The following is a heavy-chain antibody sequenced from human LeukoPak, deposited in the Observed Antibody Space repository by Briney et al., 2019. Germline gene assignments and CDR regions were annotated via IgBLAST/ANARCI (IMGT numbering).Heavy chain of an antibody. V-gene: IGHV3-21*01. CDR2: ITSGSSYI. CDR3: ARDPYSGSYGNYYYYFMDV. J-gene: IGHJ6*03. CDR1: GFSFSTYN. Sequence: PGGSLRLSCAASGFSFSTYNMNWVRQAPGQRLEWVSSITSGSSYIYYADSVKGRFTISRDNAKSSLYLQMNSLRAEDTAVYYCARDPYSGSYGNYYYYFMDVWGKGTTVTISS. D-gene: IGHD1-26*01.